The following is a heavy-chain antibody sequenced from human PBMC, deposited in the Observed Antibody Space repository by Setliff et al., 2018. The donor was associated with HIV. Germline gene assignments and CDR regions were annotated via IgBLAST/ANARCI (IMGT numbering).Heavy chain of an antibody. CDR2: INPNSGGA. V-gene: IGHV1-2*02. CDR1: GYRFNGYY. J-gene: IGHJ3*02. CDR3: AKGRSSGWIDAFDI. Sequence: VASVKVSCKASGYRFNGYYIHWVRQAPGQGLEWMGWINPNSGGAQNAQRFQGRVTMTRDTSIDTAFMELNGLRSDDTAVYYCAKGRSSGWIDAFDIWGQGTMVTVSS. D-gene: IGHD6-19*01.